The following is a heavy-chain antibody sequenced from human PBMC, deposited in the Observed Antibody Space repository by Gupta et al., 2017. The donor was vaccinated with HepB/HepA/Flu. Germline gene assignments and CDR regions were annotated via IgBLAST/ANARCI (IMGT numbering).Heavy chain of an antibody. CDR3: ARVNGAEIYTLDN. CDR1: GFISSDYY. J-gene: IGHJ4*02. V-gene: IGHV3-72*01. Sequence: EVQLVESVGRLVRPGGPLRLSWAASGFISSDYYMDWVRRAPGKGLEWIGRIRNTANRYTTEYAASVKGRFLISRDESKTFGYLQMNSLRPEDTAMYYCARVNGAEIYTLDNGGQGTLVTVSS. CDR2: IRNTANRYTT. D-gene: IGHD2-8*01.